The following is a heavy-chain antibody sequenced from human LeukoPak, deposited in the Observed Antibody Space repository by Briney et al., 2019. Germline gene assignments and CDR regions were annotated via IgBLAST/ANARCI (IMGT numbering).Heavy chain of an antibody. V-gene: IGHV3-23*01. J-gene: IGHJ4*02. D-gene: IGHD1-26*01. CDR1: GFTFSSYA. CDR3: AINQFSGSYFGY. Sequence: PGGSLRLSCAASGFTFSSYAMTWVRQATGKGLEWVSTTSGSGSSTYYADSVKGRLTISRDNSKNTLYLQVNSLKAEDSAVYYCAINQFSGSYFGYWGQGMLVTVSS. CDR2: TSGSGSST.